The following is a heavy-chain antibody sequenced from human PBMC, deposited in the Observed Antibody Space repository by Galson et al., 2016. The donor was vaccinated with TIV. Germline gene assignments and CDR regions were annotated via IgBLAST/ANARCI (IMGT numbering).Heavy chain of an antibody. J-gene: IGHJ4*02. CDR2: INWNSDTI. V-gene: IGHV3-9*01. CDR1: GFDFDDYT. CDR3: AKDGRVDCSSAACYSIPFHN. Sequence: SLRLSCAGSGFDFDDYTMQWVRQAPGKGLEWVSLINWNSDTIAYADSVKGRFTISRDNAKNSLYLQMNDLRLEDTALYYCAKDGRVDCSSAACYSIPFHNWGQGALVTVSS. D-gene: IGHD2-2*02.